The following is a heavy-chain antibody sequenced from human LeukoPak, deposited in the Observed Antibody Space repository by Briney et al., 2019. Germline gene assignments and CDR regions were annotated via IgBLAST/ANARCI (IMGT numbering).Heavy chain of an antibody. CDR2: INHSGSS. CDR1: GGSFSGYY. Sequence: SETLSLTCAVYGGSFSGYYWSWIRQPPGKGLEWIGEINHSGSSNYNPSLQSRVTISVDTSKNQFSLKLSSVTAADTAVYYCAGAPYGDNLGPVYWGQGTLVTVSS. V-gene: IGHV4-34*01. CDR3: AGAPYGDNLGPVY. D-gene: IGHD4-17*01. J-gene: IGHJ4*02.